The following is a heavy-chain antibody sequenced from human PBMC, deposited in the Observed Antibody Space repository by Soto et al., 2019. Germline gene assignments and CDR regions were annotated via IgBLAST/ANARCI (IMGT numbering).Heavy chain of an antibody. J-gene: IGHJ3*02. CDR2: INSDGSNP. CDR3: ARERIVGVYDTFDI. CDR1: GFTFSSYW. V-gene: IGHV3-74*01. D-gene: IGHD1-26*01. Sequence: PGGSLRLSCAASGFTFSSYWTHWVRQAPGKGLVWVSRINSDGSNPNYADSVKGRFTISRDNAKNTLYLQMNSLRAEDTAVYFCARERIVGVYDTFDIWGQGTMVTVSS.